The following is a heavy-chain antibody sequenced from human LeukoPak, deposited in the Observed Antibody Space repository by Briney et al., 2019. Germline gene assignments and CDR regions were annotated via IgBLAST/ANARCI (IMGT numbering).Heavy chain of an antibody. J-gene: IGHJ4*02. CDR1: GFTFSSYG. D-gene: IGHD2-2*02. Sequence: PGGSLRLSCAASGFTFSSYGMHWVRQAPGKGLEWVTFIQYDGSNKYYADSVKRRFTISRDNSKNTLYLQMNSLRAEDTAVYYCAKDSNPSAIYGVPAAISYWGQGTLVTVSS. CDR2: IQYDGSNK. V-gene: IGHV3-30*02. CDR3: AKDSNPSAIYGVPAAISY.